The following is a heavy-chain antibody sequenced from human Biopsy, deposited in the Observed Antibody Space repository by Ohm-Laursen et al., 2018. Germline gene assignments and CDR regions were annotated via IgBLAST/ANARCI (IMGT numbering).Heavy chain of an antibody. CDR2: IKRDGTTT. CDR3: ARGGFFAYSTFDY. J-gene: IGHJ4*02. V-gene: IGHV3-74*01. CDR1: GFTFSNHY. Sequence: SLRLSCAASGFTFSNHYMHWVRQAPGKGLLWVSRIKRDGTTTDYAESVKGRVTISRDNAKNTLYLQMNSLRAEDTAVYYCARGGFFAYSTFDYWGQGALVTVSS. D-gene: IGHD4-11*01.